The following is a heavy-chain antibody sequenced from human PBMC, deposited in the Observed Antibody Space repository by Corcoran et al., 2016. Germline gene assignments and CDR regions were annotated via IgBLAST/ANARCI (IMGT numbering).Heavy chain of an antibody. J-gene: IGHJ5*02. V-gene: IGHV4-34*01. CDR3: ARGRPYYDILTGYYKPNWFDP. D-gene: IGHD3-9*01. CDR1: GGSFSGYY. CDR2: INHSGST. Sequence: QVQLQQWGAGLLKPSETLSLTCAVYGGSFSGYYWSWIRQPPGKGLEWIGEINHSGSTNYNPSLKSRVTISVDTSKNQFSLKLSSVTAADTAVYYCARGRPYYDILTGYYKPNWFDPWGQGTLVTVSS.